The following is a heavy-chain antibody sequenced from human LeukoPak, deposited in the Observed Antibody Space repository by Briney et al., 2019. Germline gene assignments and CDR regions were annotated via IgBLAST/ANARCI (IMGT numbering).Heavy chain of an antibody. CDR3: AKERRRVDTSMIRSYYFDY. CDR2: ITGDGVTT. CDR1: GFSFSSSA. J-gene: IGHJ4*02. V-gene: IGHV3-23*01. D-gene: IGHD3-16*01. Sequence: TAGSLRLSCAASGFSFSSSAMSWVRQTAANGLEWVASITGDGVTTYYADSVKGRFTISRDNSKNVLFLQMNSLGAEDSASYFCAKERRRVDTSMIRSYYFDYWGQGTPVTVSS.